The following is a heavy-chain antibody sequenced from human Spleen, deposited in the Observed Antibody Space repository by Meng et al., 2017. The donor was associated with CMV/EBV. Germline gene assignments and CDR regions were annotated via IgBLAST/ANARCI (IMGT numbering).Heavy chain of an antibody. CDR3: ARGDYYYDSSGYYWGWFDP. D-gene: IGHD3-22*01. V-gene: IGHV1-18*01. CDR1: GYTFTSYG. Sequence: ASVKVSCKASGYTFTSYGISWVRQAPGQGLEWMGWISAYNGNTNYAQKLQGRVTMTTDTSTSTAYMELRSLRSDDTAVYYCARGDYYYDSSGYYWGWFDPWGQGTLVTVSS. J-gene: IGHJ5*02. CDR2: ISAYNGNT.